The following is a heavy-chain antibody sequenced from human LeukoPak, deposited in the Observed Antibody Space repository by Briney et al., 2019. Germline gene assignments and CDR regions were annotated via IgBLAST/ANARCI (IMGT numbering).Heavy chain of an antibody. CDR1: GFTFSSYA. J-gene: IGHJ4*02. V-gene: IGHV3-23*01. CDR2: ISGSGGST. Sequence: PGGSLRLSCAASGFTFSSYAMSWVRQAPGKGLEWVSAISGSGGSTYYADSVKGRFTISRDNSKNTLYLQMNSLRAEDTAVYYCAIVEWNYDFWSGYSYFDFWGQGTLVTVSS. CDR3: AIVEWNYDFWSGYSYFDF. D-gene: IGHD3-3*01.